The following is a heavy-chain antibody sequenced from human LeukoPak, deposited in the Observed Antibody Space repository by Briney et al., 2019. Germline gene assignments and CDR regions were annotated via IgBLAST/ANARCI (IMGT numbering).Heavy chain of an antibody. Sequence: GGSLRLSCAASGFTFSSYWMSWVRQAPGEGLEWVANIKQDGSEKYYVDSVKGRFTISRDNAKNSLYLQMNSLRAEDTAVYYCARDEGSSWWDYFDYWGQGTLVTVSS. CDR3: ARDEGSSWWDYFDY. D-gene: IGHD6-13*01. CDR1: GFTFSSYW. CDR2: IKQDGSEK. V-gene: IGHV3-7*01. J-gene: IGHJ4*02.